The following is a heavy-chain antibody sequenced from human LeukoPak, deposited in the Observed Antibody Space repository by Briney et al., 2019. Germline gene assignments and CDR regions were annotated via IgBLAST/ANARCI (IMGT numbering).Heavy chain of an antibody. CDR3: ARDGDSGSYRWEAFDI. Sequence: TGGSLRLSCAASGFTFSSYAMSWVRQAPGKGLEWVSAISGSGGSTYYADSVKGRFTISRDTSKYTLYLHMNSLRAEDTAVYYCARDGDSGSYRWEAFDIWGQGTMVTVSS. CDR2: ISGSGGST. D-gene: IGHD1-26*01. J-gene: IGHJ3*02. V-gene: IGHV3-23*01. CDR1: GFTFSSYA.